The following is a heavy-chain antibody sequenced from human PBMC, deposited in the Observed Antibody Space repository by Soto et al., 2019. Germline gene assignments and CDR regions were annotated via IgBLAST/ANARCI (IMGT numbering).Heavy chain of an antibody. CDR1: GGSINSYY. CDR2: IYTSGIT. D-gene: IGHD3-22*01. J-gene: IGHJ5*01. CDR3: VRLGYGTNDSSGYYLFDS. Sequence: SETLSLTCTVSGGSINSYYWNWIRQPAGKGLEWIGRIYTSGITNYNPSLKSRVTMSVDTSKNQFSLRLNSVTAADTAVYYCVRLGYGTNDSSGYYLFDSWGQGTLVTVSS. V-gene: IGHV4-4*07.